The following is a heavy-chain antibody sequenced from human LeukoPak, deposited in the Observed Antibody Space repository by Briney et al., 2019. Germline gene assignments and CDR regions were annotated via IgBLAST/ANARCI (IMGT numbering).Heavy chain of an antibody. J-gene: IGHJ4*02. CDR3: AKVIRRRFLDWGVLDY. V-gene: IGHV3-43*02. CDR1: GFTFDDYA. CDR2: ISGDGGST. Sequence: GGSLRLSCAASGFTFDDYAMHWVRQAPGKGLEWVSLISGDGGSTYYADSVKGRFTISRDNSKNSLYLQMNSLRTEDIALYYCAKVIRRRFLDWGVLDYWGQGTLVTVSS. D-gene: IGHD3-3*01.